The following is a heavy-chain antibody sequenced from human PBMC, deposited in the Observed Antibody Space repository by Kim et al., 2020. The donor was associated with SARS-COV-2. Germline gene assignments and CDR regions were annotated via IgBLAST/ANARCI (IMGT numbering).Heavy chain of an antibody. J-gene: IGHJ6*02. Sequence: GGSLRLFCAASGFTFDDYTMHWVRQAPGKGLEWVSLISWDGGSTYYADSVKGRFTISRDNSKNSLYLQMNSLRTEDTALYYCAKGLLYRPIYYYYYGMDVWGQGTTVTVSS. CDR2: ISWDGGST. D-gene: IGHD2-8*01. CDR1: GFTFDDYT. V-gene: IGHV3-43*01. CDR3: AKGLLYRPIYYYYYGMDV.